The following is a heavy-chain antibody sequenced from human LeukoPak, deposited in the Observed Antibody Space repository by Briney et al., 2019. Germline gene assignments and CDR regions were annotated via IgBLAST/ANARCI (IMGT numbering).Heavy chain of an antibody. Sequence: ASVKVSCKASGYTFTSYDINWVRQATGQGLEWMGWMNPNSGNTGYAQKFQGRVTITRNTSISTAYMELSSLRSEDTAVYYCARVHSSSWFDYWGQGTLVTVSS. J-gene: IGHJ4*02. D-gene: IGHD6-13*01. CDR3: ARVHSSSWFDY. V-gene: IGHV1-8*03. CDR2: MNPNSGNT. CDR1: GYTFTSYD.